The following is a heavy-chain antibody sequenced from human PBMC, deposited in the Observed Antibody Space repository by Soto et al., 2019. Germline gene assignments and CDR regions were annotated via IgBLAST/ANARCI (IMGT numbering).Heavy chain of an antibody. Sequence: SVKVSCKASGGTFSSYAISWVRQAPGQGLEWMGGIIPIFGTANYAQKLQGRVTITADESTSTAYMELSSLISEDTAVYYCSGGLVLSIFFTNGVCPSFDYWGQGTLVSVSS. V-gene: IGHV1-69*13. CDR2: IIPIFGTA. CDR1: GGTFSSYA. J-gene: IGHJ4*02. CDR3: SGGLVLSIFFTNGVCPSFDY. D-gene: IGHD2-8*01.